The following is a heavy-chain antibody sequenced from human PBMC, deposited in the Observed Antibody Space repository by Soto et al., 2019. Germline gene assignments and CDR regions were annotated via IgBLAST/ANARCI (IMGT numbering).Heavy chain of an antibody. CDR3: VRDVGGSGWFAP. CDR1: GISIDNYY. V-gene: IGHV4-4*07. Sequence: HVQLQQSGPGLVKPSETLSLTCTVSGISIDNYYCSWIRQSAGKGLEWIGRIYSSGTTNYNPSLKSRVTMSVDISKSQFSLNVRSVTAADTAVYYCVRDVGGSGWFAPWAQGTLVTVSS. J-gene: IGHJ5*02. CDR2: IYSSGTT.